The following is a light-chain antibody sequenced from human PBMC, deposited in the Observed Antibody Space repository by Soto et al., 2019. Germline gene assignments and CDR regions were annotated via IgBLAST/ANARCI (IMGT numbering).Light chain of an antibody. J-gene: IGKJ2*01. Sequence: EIVLTQSPATLSLSPGERATLACRASQSVSSYLAWYQQKPGQAPRLLIYDASNRATGIPARFSGSGSGTDFTLTISSLEPEVCAVYYCQQRSNWPPFGQGTKLEIK. CDR3: QQRSNWPP. V-gene: IGKV3-11*01. CDR1: QSVSSY. CDR2: DAS.